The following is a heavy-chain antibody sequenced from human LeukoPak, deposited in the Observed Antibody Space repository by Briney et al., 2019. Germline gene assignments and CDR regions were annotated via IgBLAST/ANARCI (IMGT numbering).Heavy chain of an antibody. J-gene: IGHJ6*02. CDR2: ISYDGSNK. Sequence: GGSLRLSCAASGFTFSSYAMHWVRQAPGKGLEWVAVISYDGSNKYYADSVKGRFTISRDNSKNTLYLQMKSLRAEDTAVYYCARQPSSSWYIADVWGQGTTATVSS. D-gene: IGHD6-13*01. CDR1: GFTFSSYA. CDR3: ARQPSSSWYIADV. V-gene: IGHV3-30-3*01.